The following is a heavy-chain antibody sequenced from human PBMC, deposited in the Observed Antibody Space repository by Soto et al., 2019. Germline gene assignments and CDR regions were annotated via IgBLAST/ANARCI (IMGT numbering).Heavy chain of an antibody. Sequence: QVQLQQWGAGLLKPSETLSLTCAVYGGSFSGYYWTWIRQPPGKGLVWIGEIPHSGSANYNQSLKSRVTISVDTSKNQFSLNLNSVTAADTAVYYCARSSVRGWSYWGQGTVVTVSS. CDR1: GGSFSGYY. CDR2: IPHSGSA. D-gene: IGHD3-10*02. J-gene: IGHJ4*02. CDR3: ARSSVRGWSY. V-gene: IGHV4-34*01.